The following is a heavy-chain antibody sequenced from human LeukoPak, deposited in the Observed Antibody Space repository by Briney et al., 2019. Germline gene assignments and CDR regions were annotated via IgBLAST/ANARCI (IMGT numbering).Heavy chain of an antibody. CDR2: IYWDDDK. D-gene: IGHD2-15*01. CDR3: ASAGVVVVVAEKYYFDY. V-gene: IGHV2-5*02. J-gene: IGHJ4*02. CDR1: GFPLTTRGVG. Sequence: SGPTLVNPTQTLTLTCTFSGFPLTTRGVGVGWIHQPPGKALEWLALIYWDDDKRYNPSVKRRLTITKDTSKNQVVLTMTNMDPVETATYFCASAGVVVVVAEKYYFDYWGQGILVTVSS.